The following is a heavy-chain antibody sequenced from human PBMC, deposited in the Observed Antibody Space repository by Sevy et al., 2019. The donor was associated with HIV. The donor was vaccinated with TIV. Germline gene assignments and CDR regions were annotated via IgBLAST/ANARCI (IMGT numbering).Heavy chain of an antibody. CDR2: ISYDGSYK. CDR1: GFTFGIYD. J-gene: IGHJ4*02. D-gene: IGHD1-7*01. V-gene: IGHV3-30*18. CDR3: AKKSANYDDFDY. Sequence: GGSLRLSCAASGFTFGIYDMHWVRQAPGKGLEWVAIISYDGSYKYYADSVKGRFTMSRDNSKNTLFLQMNSLRPEDTAVYYCAKKSANYDDFDYWGQGTMVTVSS.